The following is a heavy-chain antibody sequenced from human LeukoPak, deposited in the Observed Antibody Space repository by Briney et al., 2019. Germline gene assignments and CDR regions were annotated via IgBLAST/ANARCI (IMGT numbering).Heavy chain of an antibody. J-gene: IGHJ4*02. V-gene: IGHV3-33*01. Sequence: PGGSLRLSCAASASDFSRHGMHWVRQAPGEGLEWVALIWFDGSQEYYADSVRGRFAVSRDNSNNMVYLQMNSLRDEDTGFYYCARLYGVYLIDYWGQGTLVTVS. D-gene: IGHD4-17*01. CDR1: ASDFSRHG. CDR2: IWFDGSQE. CDR3: ARLYGVYLIDY.